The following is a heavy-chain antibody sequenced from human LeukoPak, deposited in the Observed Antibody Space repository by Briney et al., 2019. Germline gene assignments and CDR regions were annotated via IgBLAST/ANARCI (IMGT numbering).Heavy chain of an antibody. Sequence: VASVKVSCKASGYTFTGYYMHWVRQAPGQGLEWMGWINPNSGGTNYAQKFQGRVTMTRDTSISTAYMELSRLRSDDTAVYYCARAGQGWWLRRLAYNWFDPWGQGTLVTVSS. J-gene: IGHJ5*02. D-gene: IGHD5-12*01. V-gene: IGHV1-2*02. CDR3: ARAGQGWWLRRLAYNWFDP. CDR1: GYTFTGYY. CDR2: INPNSGGT.